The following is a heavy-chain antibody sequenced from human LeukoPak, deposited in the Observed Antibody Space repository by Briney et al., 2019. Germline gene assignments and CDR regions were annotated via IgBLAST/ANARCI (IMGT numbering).Heavy chain of an antibody. CDR3: VRDLYSSRWYEGAFDI. CDR1: GFTFSSYS. J-gene: IGHJ3*02. Sequence: HPGGSPRLSCAASGFTFSSYSMNWVRQAPGKGLEWVSYISSSSGTIYYADSVEARFTISRDNAKNSLFLQMNSLRAEDTAVYYCVRDLYSSRWYEGAFDIWGQGTMVTVSS. V-gene: IGHV3-48*04. D-gene: IGHD6-13*01. CDR2: ISSSSGTI.